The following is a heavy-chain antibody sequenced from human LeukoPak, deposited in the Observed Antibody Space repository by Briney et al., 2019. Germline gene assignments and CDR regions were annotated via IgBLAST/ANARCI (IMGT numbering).Heavy chain of an antibody. J-gene: IGHJ5*02. V-gene: IGHV5-51*01. CDR1: GYSFTSYW. D-gene: IGHD6-6*01. Sequence: GESLKISCKGSGYSFTSYWIGWVRQMPGKGLEWMGVIYPGDSDTRYSPSFQGQVTISADKTISTAYLQWSSLKASDTAIYYCARRSTSSEWFDPWGQGTLVTVSS. CDR3: ARRSTSSEWFDP. CDR2: IYPGDSDT.